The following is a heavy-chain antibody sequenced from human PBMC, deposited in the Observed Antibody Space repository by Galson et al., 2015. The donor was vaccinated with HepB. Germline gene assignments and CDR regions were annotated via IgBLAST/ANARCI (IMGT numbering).Heavy chain of an antibody. Sequence: SLRLSCAASGFAFSDYYMTWIRQAPGEGLEWISYSSRRSDYENYADSVKGRFTISRDNAKSSLYLQMTTLRADDTAVYYCARSSGYGAGPFDSWGQRTLVIVSS. J-gene: IGHJ5*01. D-gene: IGHD3-10*01. CDR1: GFAFSDYY. V-gene: IGHV3-11*03. CDR3: ARSSGYGAGPFDS. CDR2: SSRRSDYE.